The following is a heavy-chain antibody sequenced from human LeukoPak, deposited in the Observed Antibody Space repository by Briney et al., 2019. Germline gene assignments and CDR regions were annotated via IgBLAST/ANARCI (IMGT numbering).Heavy chain of an antibody. J-gene: IGHJ3*02. CDR2: IYYSGST. V-gene: IGHV4-30-4*08. CDR3: ARVYDFWSGYDDAFDI. CDR1: GGSISSGDYY. D-gene: IGHD3-3*01. Sequence: PSQTLSLTCTVSGGSISSGDYYWSWSRQPPGKGLEWIGYIYYSGSTYYNPSLKSRVTISVDTSKNQFSLKLSSVTAADTAVYYCARVYDFWSGYDDAFDIWGQGTMVTVSS.